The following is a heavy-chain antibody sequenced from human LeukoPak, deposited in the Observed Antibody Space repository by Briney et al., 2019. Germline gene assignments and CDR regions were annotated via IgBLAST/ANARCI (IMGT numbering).Heavy chain of an antibody. D-gene: IGHD5-24*01. CDR2: IIPIFGTA. J-gene: IGHJ4*02. CDR3: ARGSRGGWLQSDY. Sequence: GASVKVSCKASGGTFSSYAISWVRQAPGQELEWMGGIIPIFGTANYAQKFQGRVTITADESTSTAYMELSSLRSEDTAVYYCARGSRGGWLQSDYWGQGTLVTVSS. CDR1: GGTFSSYA. V-gene: IGHV1-69*13.